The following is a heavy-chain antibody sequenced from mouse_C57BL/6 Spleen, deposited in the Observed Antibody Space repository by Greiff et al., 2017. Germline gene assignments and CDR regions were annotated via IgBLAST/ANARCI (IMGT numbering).Heavy chain of an antibody. CDR3: ASGPFLYLDD. J-gene: IGHJ2*01. V-gene: IGHV1-82*01. Sequence: LVESGPELVKPGASVKISCKASGYAFSSSWMNWVKQRPGKGLEWIGRICPGDGDTNYNGKFKGKATLTADKSTSTAYMQLSSLTSADSAVSFRASGPFLYLDDWGKGTTLTVSS. CDR2: ICPGDGDT. CDR1: GYAFSSSW.